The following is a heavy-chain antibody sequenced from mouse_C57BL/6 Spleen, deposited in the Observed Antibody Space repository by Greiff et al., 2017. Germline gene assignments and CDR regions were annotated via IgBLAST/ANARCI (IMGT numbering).Heavy chain of an antibody. V-gene: IGHV14-3*01. Sequence: EVQLQQSVAELVRPGASVKLSCTASGFNIKNTYMHWVKQRPEQGLEWIGRIDPANGNTKYAPKFQGKATITADTSSNTAYLQLSSLTSEDTAICYCSSHYYGSSHWYFDVWGTGTTVTVSS. D-gene: IGHD1-1*01. J-gene: IGHJ1*03. CDR2: IDPANGNT. CDR1: GFNIKNTY. CDR3: SSHYYGSSHWYFDV.